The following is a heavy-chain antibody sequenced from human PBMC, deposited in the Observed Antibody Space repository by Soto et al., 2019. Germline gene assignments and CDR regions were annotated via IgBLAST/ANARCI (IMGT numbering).Heavy chain of an antibody. D-gene: IGHD6-19*01. V-gene: IGHV3-23*01. Sequence: EVQLLESGGGLVQPGGSLRLSCAASGFTFSSYAMSWVRQGPGKGLEWVSGISGSGESTYYADSVKGRFTISRDNSKNTLYRQMTSLRAEDTAVYYCAKDYSSGSYYFDYWGQGTLVTVSS. CDR1: GFTFSSYA. CDR2: ISGSGEST. CDR3: AKDYSSGSYYFDY. J-gene: IGHJ4*02.